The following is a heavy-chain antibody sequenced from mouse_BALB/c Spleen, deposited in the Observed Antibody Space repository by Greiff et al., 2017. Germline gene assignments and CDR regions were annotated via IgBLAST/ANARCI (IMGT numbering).Heavy chain of an antibody. CDR2: IWAGGST. CDR1: GFSLTSYG. D-gene: IGHD2-2*01. V-gene: IGHV2-9*02. CDR3: ARDGSGAWFAY. Sequence: VKLMESGPGLVAPSQSLSITCPVSGFSLTSYGVHWVRQPPGKGLEWLGVIWAGGSTNYNSALMSRLSISKDNSKSQVFLKMNSLQTDDTAMYYCARDGSGAWFAYWGQGTLVTVSA. J-gene: IGHJ3*01.